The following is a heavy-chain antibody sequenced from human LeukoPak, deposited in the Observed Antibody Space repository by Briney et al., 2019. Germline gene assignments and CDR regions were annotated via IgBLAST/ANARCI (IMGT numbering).Heavy chain of an antibody. CDR2: IKVDGSEK. V-gene: IGHV3-7*01. CDR1: GFTFSTFW. CDR3: ARGGTFVSDY. D-gene: IGHD1-1*01. Sequence: GGSLRLSCAASGFTFSTFWMSWVRQAPGKGLEWVANIKVDGSEKYYVDSMKGRFTVSRDNAKNSLYLQMDSLRADDTAVYYCARGGTFVSDYWGQGTLVTVSS. J-gene: IGHJ4*02.